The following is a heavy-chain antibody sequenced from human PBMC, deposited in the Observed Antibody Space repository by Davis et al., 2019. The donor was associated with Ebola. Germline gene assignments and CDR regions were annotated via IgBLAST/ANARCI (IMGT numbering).Heavy chain of an antibody. CDR3: ARAQFPTTSDH. J-gene: IGHJ4*02. CDR2: INPHNGNT. D-gene: IGHD1-1*01. V-gene: IGHV1-18*04. Sequence: AASVKVSCKASGYTFTNYGITWVRQAPGQGLEWMGWINPHNGNTNYAQNVQGRVTMTTDTSTSTAYMKVGILRSDDTAVYYCARAQFPTTSDHWGQGTLVTVSS. CDR1: GYTFTNYG.